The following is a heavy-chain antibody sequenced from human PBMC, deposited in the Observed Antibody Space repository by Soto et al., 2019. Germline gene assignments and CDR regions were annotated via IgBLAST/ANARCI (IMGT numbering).Heavy chain of an antibody. V-gene: IGHV3-23*01. CDR3: AKDQGVRYFDLGRYFDH. D-gene: IGHD3-9*01. Sequence: GGSLRLSCAASGFTFSSYAMSWVRQAPGKGLEWVSAISGSGASTYYADSVKGRFTISRDNSKNTLYLQMNSLRAEDTALYYCAKDQGVRYFDLGRYFDHWGQGTLVTVSS. CDR1: GFTFSSYA. CDR2: ISGSGAST. J-gene: IGHJ4*02.